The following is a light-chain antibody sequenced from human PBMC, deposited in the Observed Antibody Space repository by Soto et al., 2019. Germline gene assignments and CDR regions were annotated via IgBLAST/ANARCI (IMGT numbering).Light chain of an antibody. V-gene: IGLV2-8*01. CDR1: RSDVGDYNY. Sequence: QSVLTQPPSASGSPGQSVTISCTGTRSDVGDYNYVSWYQQHPGKAPKVIIYDVVKRPSGVPDRFSGSKSGNTASLTVSGLRAEDEGDYYCSSFAGIKNLLFGGGTKLTVL. J-gene: IGLJ2*01. CDR2: DVV. CDR3: SSFAGIKNLL.